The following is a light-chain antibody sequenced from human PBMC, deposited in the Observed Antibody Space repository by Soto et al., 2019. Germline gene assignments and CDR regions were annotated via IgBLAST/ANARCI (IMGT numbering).Light chain of an antibody. CDR3: QQYNSYSEA. J-gene: IGKJ1*01. Sequence: DIQLTQSPSYLSGSVGDRVTITCRASQTISSWLAWYQQKPGKAPKLLIYKASTLKSGVPSRFSGSGSGTEFTLTISSLQPDDFATYYCQQYNSYSEAFGQGTKVDNK. CDR1: QTISSW. CDR2: KAS. V-gene: IGKV1-5*03.